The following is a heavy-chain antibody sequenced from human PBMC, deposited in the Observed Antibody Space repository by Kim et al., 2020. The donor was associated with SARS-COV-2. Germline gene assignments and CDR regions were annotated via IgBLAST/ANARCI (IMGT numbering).Heavy chain of an antibody. J-gene: IGHJ4*02. CDR3: AEDQRRSSGYNSDY. D-gene: IGHD3-22*01. Sequence: DSVKRRVTICRANSKNTLYLQMNSLGAEDTAVYYCAEDQRRSSGYNSDYWGQGTLVTVSS. V-gene: IGHV3-30*02.